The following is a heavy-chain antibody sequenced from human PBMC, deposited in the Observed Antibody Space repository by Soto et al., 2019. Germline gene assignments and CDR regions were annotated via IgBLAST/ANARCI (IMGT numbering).Heavy chain of an antibody. Sequence: QVQLVESGGGVVQPGRSLRLSCAASGFTFSSYGMHWVRQAPGKGLEWVAVISYDGSNKEYADSVKGRFTISRDNSKNTVYLQMNSLRAEDTAVYYCAKSLFSIPTFDIWGQGTMVTVSS. D-gene: IGHD3-10*01. CDR2: ISYDGSNK. CDR1: GFTFSSYG. CDR3: AKSLFSIPTFDI. V-gene: IGHV3-30*18. J-gene: IGHJ3*02.